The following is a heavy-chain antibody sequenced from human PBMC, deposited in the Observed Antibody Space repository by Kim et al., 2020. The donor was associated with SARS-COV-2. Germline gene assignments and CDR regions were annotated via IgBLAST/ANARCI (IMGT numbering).Heavy chain of an antibody. Sequence: DSVKGRFTISRHNSKNTLYLQMNSLRAEDTAVYYCARVGSYYDILTGGDYWGQGTLVTVSS. CDR3: ARVGSYYDILTGGDY. V-gene: IGHV3-53*04. J-gene: IGHJ4*02. D-gene: IGHD3-9*01.